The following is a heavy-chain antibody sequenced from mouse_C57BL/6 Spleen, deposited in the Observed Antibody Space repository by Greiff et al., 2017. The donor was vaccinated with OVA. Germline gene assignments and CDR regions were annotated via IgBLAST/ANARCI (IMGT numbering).Heavy chain of an antibody. D-gene: IGHD2-1*01. J-gene: IGHJ2*01. CDR1: GYTFTSYW. CDR2: IHPSDSDT. Sequence: QVQLKQPGAELVKPGASVKVSCKASGYTFTSYWMHWVKQRPGQGLEWIGRIHPSDSDTNYNQKFKGKATLTVDKSSSTAYMQLSSLTSEDSAVYYCAIGEGYGNYFDYWGQGTTLTVSS. V-gene: IGHV1-74*01. CDR3: AIGEGYGNYFDY.